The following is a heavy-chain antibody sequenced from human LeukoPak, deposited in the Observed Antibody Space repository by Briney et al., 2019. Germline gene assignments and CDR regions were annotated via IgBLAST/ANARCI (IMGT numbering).Heavy chain of an antibody. J-gene: IGHJ2*01. CDR3: AKGSYYGSGSYRFGL. V-gene: IGHV3-9*01. D-gene: IGHD3-10*01. CDR1: GFTFDDYA. Sequence: GGSLRLSCAASGFTFDDYAMHWVRQAPGKGLEWVSGISWNSGSIGYADSVKGRFTISRDNAKNSLYLQMNSLRAEDTALYYCAKGSYYGSGSYRFGLWGRGTLVTVSS. CDR2: ISWNSGSI.